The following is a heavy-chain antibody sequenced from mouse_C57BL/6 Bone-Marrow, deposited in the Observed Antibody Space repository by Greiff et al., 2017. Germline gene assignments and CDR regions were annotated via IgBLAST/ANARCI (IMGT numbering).Heavy chain of an antibody. J-gene: IGHJ2*01. CDR1: GFTFSDYG. V-gene: IGHV5-17*01. D-gene: IGHD2-1*01. CDR2: ISSGSSTI. Sequence: EVQGVESGGGLVKPGGSLKLSCAASGFTFSDYGMHWVRQAPEKGLEWVAYISSGSSTISYADTVKGRFTLSRDNAKNTLFLQMTSLRSEDTARYYCAREPFYYGNYNFDYWGQGTTLTVSS. CDR3: AREPFYYGNYNFDY.